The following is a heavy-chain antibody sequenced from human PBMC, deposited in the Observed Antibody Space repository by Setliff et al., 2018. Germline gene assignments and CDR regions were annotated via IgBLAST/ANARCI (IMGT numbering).Heavy chain of an antibody. Sequence: GGSLRLSCAASGFTFSSYAMSWVRQAPGKGLEWVSSISSSSSYIYYADSVKGRFTISRDNAKNSLYLQMNSLRAEDTAVYYCARERGDTIFGVVTEMGYWGQGTLVTVSS. J-gene: IGHJ4*02. CDR3: ARERGDTIFGVVTEMGY. D-gene: IGHD3-3*01. V-gene: IGHV3-21*01. CDR2: ISSSSSYI. CDR1: GFTFSSYA.